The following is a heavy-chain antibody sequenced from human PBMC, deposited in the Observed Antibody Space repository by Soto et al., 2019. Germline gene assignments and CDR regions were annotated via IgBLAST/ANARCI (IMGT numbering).Heavy chain of an antibody. CDR3: ARQYYSSSPNWFDP. D-gene: IGHD4-4*01. CDR2: ISAYNDKT. J-gene: IGHJ5*02. V-gene: IGHV1-18*01. Sequence: ASVKVSCKASGYTFTTYGISWVRQAPGQGLEWMGWISAYNDKTKYAQNLQGRVTMTTDTSTSTAYMELSSLRSEDTAVYYCARQYYSSSPNWFDPWGQGTLVTVSS. CDR1: GYTFTTYG.